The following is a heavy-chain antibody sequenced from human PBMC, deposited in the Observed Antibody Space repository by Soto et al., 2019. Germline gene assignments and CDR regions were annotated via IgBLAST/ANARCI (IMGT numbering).Heavy chain of an antibody. Sequence: GASVKVCCKASGYTFTSYGISWVRQAPGQGLEWMGWISAYNGNTNYAQKLQGRVTMTTDTSTSTAYMELRSLRSDDTAVYYCARGSHTMVRGVILHYFDYWGQGTLVTVSS. CDR3: ARGSHTMVRGVILHYFDY. J-gene: IGHJ4*02. D-gene: IGHD3-10*01. CDR1: GYTFTSYG. V-gene: IGHV1-18*01. CDR2: ISAYNGNT.